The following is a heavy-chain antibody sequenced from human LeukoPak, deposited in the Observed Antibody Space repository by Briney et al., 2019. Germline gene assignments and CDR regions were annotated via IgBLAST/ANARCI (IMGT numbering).Heavy chain of an antibody. J-gene: IGHJ3*02. V-gene: IGHV3-48*01. D-gene: IGHD3-3*01. CDR2: ISSSSSTI. CDR3: ARSIFGVAIKFLAFDI. CDR1: GFTFSSYS. Sequence: GGSLRLSCAASGFTFSSYSMNWVRQAPGKGLEWVSYISSSSSTIYYADSVKGRFTISRDNAKNSLYLQMNSLRAEDTAVYYCARSIFGVAIKFLAFDIWGQGTMVTVSS.